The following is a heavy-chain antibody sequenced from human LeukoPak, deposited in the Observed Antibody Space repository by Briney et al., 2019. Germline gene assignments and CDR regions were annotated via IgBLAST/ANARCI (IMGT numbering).Heavy chain of an antibody. V-gene: IGHV3-48*02. CDR1: GFTFSSYS. J-gene: IGHJ4*02. CDR3: ARDRLRYFDFHLYFDY. CDR2: ISSSSTI. D-gene: IGHD3-9*01. Sequence: GGSLRLSCAASGFTFSSYSMNWVRQAPGKGLEWVSYISSSSTIYYADSVKGRFTISRDNAKNSLYLRMNSLRDEDTAVYYCARDRLRYFDFHLYFDYWGQGTLVTVSS.